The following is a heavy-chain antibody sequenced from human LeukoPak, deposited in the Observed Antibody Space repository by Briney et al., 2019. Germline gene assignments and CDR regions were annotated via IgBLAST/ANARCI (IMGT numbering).Heavy chain of an antibody. CDR3: ARARKPWLVRGAIDY. V-gene: IGHV4-4*02. D-gene: IGHD6-19*01. CDR2: IYHSGST. J-gene: IGHJ4*02. Sequence: TSETLSLTCAVSGGSISSSNWWSWVRQPPGKGLEWIGEIYHSGSTNYNPSLKSRVTISVDTSKNQFSLKLSSVTAADTAVYYCARARKPWLVRGAIDYWGQGTLVTVSS. CDR1: GGSISSSNW.